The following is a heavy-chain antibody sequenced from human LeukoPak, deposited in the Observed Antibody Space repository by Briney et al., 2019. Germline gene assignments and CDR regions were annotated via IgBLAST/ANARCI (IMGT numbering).Heavy chain of an antibody. CDR1: GFTFSSYS. J-gene: IGHJ5*02. D-gene: IGHD4-17*01. CDR3: ARLGGGTTVTT. Sequence: GGSLRLSCAASGFTFSSYSMNWVRQAPGKGLEWVSGITSNSDYLYYADSMKGRFTISRDNAKNSLYLQMNSLRAEDTALYYCARLGGGTTVTTWGQGTLVTVSS. V-gene: IGHV3-21*04. CDR2: ITSNSDYL.